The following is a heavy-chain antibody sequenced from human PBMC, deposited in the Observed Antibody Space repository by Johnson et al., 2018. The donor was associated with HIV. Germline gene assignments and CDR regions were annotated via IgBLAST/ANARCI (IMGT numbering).Heavy chain of an antibody. J-gene: IGHJ3*02. Sequence: VQLVESGGGLVKPGGSLRLSCAASGFTFSDYYMSWIRQAPGKGLEWVSGISWNSGSIGYADSVKGRFPISRDNSKNSLYLRMNSLRTADTALYYRAKDILSLSCKWIAFEIWGEGTMGTVSS. CDR1: GFTFSDYY. D-gene: IGHD5-12*01. CDR2: ISWNSGSI. CDR3: AKDILSLSCKWIAFEI. V-gene: IGHV3-9*01.